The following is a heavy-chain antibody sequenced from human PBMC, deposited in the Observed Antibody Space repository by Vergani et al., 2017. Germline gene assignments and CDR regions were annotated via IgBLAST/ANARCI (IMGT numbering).Heavy chain of an antibody. J-gene: IGHJ6*02. CDR1: GFTFNHYA. D-gene: IGHD5-12*01. CDR2: ISGSGGST. Sequence: EVQLLESGGDLVQLGGSLRLSCAASGFTFNHYAMNWVGQAPGKGLEWVSGISGSGGSTYYAGSVKGRFTISRNSSKNTLYLQMNSLSAGDTAVYYCAKADPRNSEYDYLYYYHAMDVWGQGTTVTVSS. CDR3: AKADPRNSEYDYLYYYHAMDV. V-gene: IGHV3-23*01.